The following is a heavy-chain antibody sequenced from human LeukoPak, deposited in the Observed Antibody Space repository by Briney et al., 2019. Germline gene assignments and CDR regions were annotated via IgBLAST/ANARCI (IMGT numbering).Heavy chain of an antibody. V-gene: IGHV3-23*01. J-gene: IGHJ4*02. Sequence: GGSLRLSCATSGFTFSSYAMSWVRQAPGKGLEWVSTVSGGGGSTWYADSVKGRFTISRDNSKNTLYLQMNSLRAEDTAVYYCATYVRGDFDYWGQGTLVTVFS. CDR2: VSGGGGST. D-gene: IGHD3-10*02. CDR1: GFTFSSYA. CDR3: ATYVRGDFDY.